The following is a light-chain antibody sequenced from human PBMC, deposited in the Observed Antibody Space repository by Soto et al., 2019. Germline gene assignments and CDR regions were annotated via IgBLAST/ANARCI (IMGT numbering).Light chain of an antibody. CDR1: QSVSSSY. CDR2: GAS. CDR3: QQYGSSPRT. J-gene: IGKJ1*01. Sequence: EIVLTQSPGTLSLSPGERATLSCRASQSVSSSYLAWYQQKPGQAPRLLIYGASSRATGIPDRFSGSGSGTNFTLTISRLEPEYFAVYYCQQYGSSPRTFAQGP. V-gene: IGKV3-20*01.